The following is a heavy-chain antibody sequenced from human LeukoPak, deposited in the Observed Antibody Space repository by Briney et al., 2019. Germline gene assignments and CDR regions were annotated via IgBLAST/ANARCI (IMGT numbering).Heavy chain of an antibody. J-gene: IGHJ4*02. D-gene: IGHD3-22*01. V-gene: IGHV1-2*02. CDR3: ARKDSYYDSSGYDY. CDR1: GYTFTGYY. CDR2: INPNSGGT. Sequence: ASVKVSCKSSGYTFTGYYMRWVRQAPGQGLEWMGWINPNSGGTNYAQKFQGRVTMTRDTPISTAYMELSRLRSDGTAVYYCARKDSYYDSSGYDYWGQGTLVTVSS.